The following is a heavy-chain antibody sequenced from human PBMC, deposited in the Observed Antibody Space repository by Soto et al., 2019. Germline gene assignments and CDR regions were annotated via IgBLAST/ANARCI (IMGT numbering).Heavy chain of an antibody. CDR2: ISSSSSYI. CDR3: ARDGQNHYDFWSGYSNTGYFDL. CDR1: GFTFSSYS. Sequence: EVQLVESGGGLVKPGGSLRLSCAASGFTFSSYSMNWVRQAPGKGLEWVSSISSSSSYIYYADSVKGRFTISRDNAKNSLYLQMNSLRAEDTAVYYCARDGQNHYDFWSGYSNTGYFDLWGRGTLVTVSS. V-gene: IGHV3-21*01. D-gene: IGHD3-3*01. J-gene: IGHJ2*01.